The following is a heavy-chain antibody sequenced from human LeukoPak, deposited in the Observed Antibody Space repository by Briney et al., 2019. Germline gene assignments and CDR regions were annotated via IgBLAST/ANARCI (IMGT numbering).Heavy chain of an antibody. CDR1: GGSISSSSYY. CDR2: IYYSGST. Sequence: SETLSLTCTASGGSISSSSYYWGWIRQPPGKGLEWIGSIYYSGSTYYNPSLKSRATISVDTSKNQFSLKLSSVTAADTAVYYCARLEWLGNPYNWFDPWGQGTLVTVSS. CDR3: ARLEWLGNPYNWFDP. J-gene: IGHJ5*02. D-gene: IGHD6-19*01. V-gene: IGHV4-39*01.